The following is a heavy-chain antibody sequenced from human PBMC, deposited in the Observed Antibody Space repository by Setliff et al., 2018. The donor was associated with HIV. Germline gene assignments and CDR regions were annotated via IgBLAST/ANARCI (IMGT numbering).Heavy chain of an antibody. J-gene: IGHJ4*02. Sequence: PSETLSLTCTVSGGSIGTATFYWNWIRQPPGKALEWLGIVYHSGSTNYNPSLKSRVTISLDRSKTQFSLKLSSVTAADTAVYYCAREGYGYSGYDLFDHFDYWGQGTLVTVSS. D-gene: IGHD5-12*01. V-gene: IGHV4-39*07. CDR3: AREGYGYSGYDLFDHFDY. CDR1: GGSIGTATFY. CDR2: VYHSGST.